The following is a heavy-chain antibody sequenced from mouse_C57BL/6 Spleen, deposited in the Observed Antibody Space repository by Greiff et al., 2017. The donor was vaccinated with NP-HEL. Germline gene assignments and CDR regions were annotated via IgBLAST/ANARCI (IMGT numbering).Heavy chain of an antibody. CDR1: GFTFSSYA. D-gene: IGHD2-10*01. J-gene: IGHJ4*01. CDR2: ISDGGSYT. Sequence: EVQLVESGGGLVKPGGSLKLSCAASGFTFSSYAMSWVRQTPEKRLEWVATISDGGSYTYYPDNVKGRFTISRDNAKNNLYLQMSHLKSEDTAMYYCAREMGSYYSYAMDYWGQGTSVTVSS. CDR3: AREMGSYYSYAMDY. V-gene: IGHV5-4*01.